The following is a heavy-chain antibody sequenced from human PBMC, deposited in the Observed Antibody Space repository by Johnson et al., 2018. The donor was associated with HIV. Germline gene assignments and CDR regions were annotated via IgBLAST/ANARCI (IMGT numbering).Heavy chain of an antibody. D-gene: IGHD1-1*01. Sequence: QVQLVESGGGVVQPGRSLRLSCAASGFTFSSYAMHWVRQAPGKGLEWVAVMSFDGNNRYYADSVKGRLTLSRDNSNNTLYLQMNSLRAEDTAVYYCARDVTAGNDAFDIWGQGTMVTVSS. CDR2: MSFDGNNR. J-gene: IGHJ3*02. CDR1: GFTFSSYA. V-gene: IGHV3-30*14. CDR3: ARDVTAGNDAFDI.